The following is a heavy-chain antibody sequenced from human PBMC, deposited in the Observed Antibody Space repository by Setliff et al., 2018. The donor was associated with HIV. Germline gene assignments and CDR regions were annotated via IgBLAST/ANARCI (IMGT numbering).Heavy chain of an antibody. CDR2: ISSSSYI. J-gene: IGHJ4*02. CDR1: GFTFSSYS. D-gene: IGHD3-22*01. CDR3: ARDVRSGYYLSPFDY. V-gene: IGHV3-21*01. Sequence: GGSLRLSCAASGFTFSSYSMNWVRQAPGKGLEWVSSISSSSYIYYADSVKGRFTISRDNAKNSLYLQMNSLRAEDTAVYYCARDVRSGYYLSPFDYWGQGTLVTVSS.